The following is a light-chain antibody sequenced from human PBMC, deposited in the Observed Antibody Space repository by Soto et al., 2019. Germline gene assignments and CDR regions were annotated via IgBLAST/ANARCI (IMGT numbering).Light chain of an antibody. CDR1: NSDVGGYNY. V-gene: IGLV2-11*01. Sequence: QSALTQPRSVSGSPGQSVTISCTGTNSDVGGYNYVSWYQQHPDKAPKVMIYDVSNRPSGVPDRFSGSKSGNTASLTISGLQAEDEADYYCCSYAGSNTLVFGGGTKVTVL. J-gene: IGLJ2*01. CDR2: DVS. CDR3: CSYAGSNTLV.